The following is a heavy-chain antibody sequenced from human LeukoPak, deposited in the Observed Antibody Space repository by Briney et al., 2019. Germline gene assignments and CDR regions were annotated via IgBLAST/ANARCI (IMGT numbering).Heavy chain of an antibody. CDR2: IYYSGST. CDR1: GGSISSYY. V-gene: IGHV4-59*01. CDR3: ARSAVVDNWFDP. D-gene: IGHD2-2*01. Sequence: KPSETLSLTCTVSGGSISSYYWSWIRQPPGKGLEWIGYIYYSGSTNYNPSLKSRVTISVDTSKNQFSLKLSSVTAADTAVYYCARSAVVDNWFDPWGQGTLVTVSS. J-gene: IGHJ5*02.